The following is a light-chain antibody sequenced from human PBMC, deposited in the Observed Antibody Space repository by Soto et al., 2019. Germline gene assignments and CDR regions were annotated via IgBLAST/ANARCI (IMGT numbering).Light chain of an antibody. CDR3: QQYHSYST. V-gene: IGKV1-5*01. CDR1: HSITRW. Sequence: QMTQSPSTLSATVGDRVTMTCRASHSITRWLAWYQQKPGKAPKLLIYDASTLESGVPSRFSGSGSGTEFTLTITSLQPQDFATYFCQQYHSYSTFGQGTKVDI. J-gene: IGKJ1*01. CDR2: DAS.